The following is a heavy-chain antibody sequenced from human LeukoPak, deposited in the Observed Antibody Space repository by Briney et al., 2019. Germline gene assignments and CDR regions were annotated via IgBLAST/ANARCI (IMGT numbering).Heavy chain of an antibody. Sequence: SGPTLVKPTQTLTLTCTLSGFPLRTNGVGVGWIRQPSVKALEWHALIYCDEDKRYSPSLKNRLTSTRGASKHQVVLKLTNLDPEATATYYCARRHGLSYDYRWGSYRYNKMQFLDYWGPGTLVTVPS. CDR1: GFPLRTNGVG. CDR3: ARRHGLSYDYRWGSYRYNKMQFLDY. CDR2: IYCDEDK. V-gene: IGHV2-5*02. D-gene: IGHD3-16*02. J-gene: IGHJ4*02.